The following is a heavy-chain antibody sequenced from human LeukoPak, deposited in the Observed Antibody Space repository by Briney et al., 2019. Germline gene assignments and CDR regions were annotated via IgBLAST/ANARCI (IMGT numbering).Heavy chain of an antibody. CDR3: VRDRGGASVDY. Sequence: GGSLRLSCAASGFTLRSYWMSWVRQAPAKGLEGVANIKHDGSEENSVDSVKGRFTISRDNAKNYLYLQMNSLRAEDTAVYYCVRDRGGASVDYWGKGTQVTVSS. CDR1: GFTLRSYW. D-gene: IGHD3-16*01. J-gene: IGHJ4*02. V-gene: IGHV3-7*01. CDR2: IKHDGSEE.